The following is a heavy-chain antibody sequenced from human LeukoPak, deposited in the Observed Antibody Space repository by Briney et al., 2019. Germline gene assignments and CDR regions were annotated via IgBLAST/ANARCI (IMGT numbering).Heavy chain of an antibody. J-gene: IGHJ4*02. CDR1: GYTFTSYG. D-gene: IGHD4-17*01. CDR2: IIPIFGTA. Sequence: ASVKVSCKASGYTFTSYGISWVRQAPGQGLEWMGGIIPIFGTANYAQKFQGRVTITADESTSTAYMELSSLRSEDTAVYYCARPLSDGDYALDYWGQGTLVTVSS. CDR3: ARPLSDGDYALDY. V-gene: IGHV1-69*13.